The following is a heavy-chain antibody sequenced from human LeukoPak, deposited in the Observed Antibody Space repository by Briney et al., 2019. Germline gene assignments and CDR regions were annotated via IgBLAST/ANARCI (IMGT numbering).Heavy chain of an antibody. J-gene: IGHJ4*02. Sequence: PGGSLRLSCAASGFTFSSYAMHWVRQAPGKGLEWVAVISYDGSNKYYADSVKGRFTISRDNAKNSLYLQMNSLRAEDTAVYYCASSLFGGSYSSWGQGTLVTVSS. D-gene: IGHD1-26*01. CDR2: ISYDGSNK. CDR1: GFTFSSYA. CDR3: ASSLFGGSYSS. V-gene: IGHV3-30-3*01.